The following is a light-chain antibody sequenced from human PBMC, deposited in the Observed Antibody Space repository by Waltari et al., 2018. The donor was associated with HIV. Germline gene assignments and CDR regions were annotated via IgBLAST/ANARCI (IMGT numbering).Light chain of an antibody. CDR3: QVWDNNNAV. CDR2: QDT. Sequence: SYELTQPPSMSVSPGQTAIIACCGDKLGDKYVCWYQQRPGQSPVMVMYQDTERPSGVPERFSGSISGDTASLTISGTQPLDEADYYCQVWDNNNAVFGGGTKLTVL. CDR1: KLGDKY. J-gene: IGLJ2*01. V-gene: IGLV3-1*01.